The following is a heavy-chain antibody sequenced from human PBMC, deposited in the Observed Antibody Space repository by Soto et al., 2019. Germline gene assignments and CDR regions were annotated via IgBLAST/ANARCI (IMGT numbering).Heavy chain of an antibody. CDR1: GKSITNTDY. J-gene: IGHJ5*02. CDR3: VRNGTSPTPSWGKKDYKWCEP. D-gene: IGHD3-16*01. Sequence: SDTLCLTYAVAGKSITNTDYCSWNRQPPGKGLEWIGSIYNSRSTQYNPSLESRVTMSVVPSKYQFSLKLSSVPAAETAGYYCVRNGTSPTPSWGKKDYKWCEPWGQG. CDR2: IYNSRST. V-gene: IGHV4-38-2*01.